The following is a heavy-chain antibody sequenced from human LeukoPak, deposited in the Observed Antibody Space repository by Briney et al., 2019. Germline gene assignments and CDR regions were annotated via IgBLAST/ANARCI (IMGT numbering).Heavy chain of an antibody. CDR3: ARGGNWYQAHYHFYQYMDV. D-gene: IGHD6-13*01. J-gene: IGHJ6*03. V-gene: IGHV4-4*07. Sequence: SETLSLTCTDSGGSMSDYYWSWIRQPAGKGLEGIGRVYTTGSTNYISSLASRVTISIDTSKNQFSLKLRTVTAADTAVYFCARGGNWYQAHYHFYQYMDVWGKGTTVTVSS. CDR1: GGSMSDYY. CDR2: VYTTGST.